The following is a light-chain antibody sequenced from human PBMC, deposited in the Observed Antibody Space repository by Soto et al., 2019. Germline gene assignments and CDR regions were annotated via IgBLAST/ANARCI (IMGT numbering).Light chain of an antibody. CDR3: CSYASSSSYV. CDR1: SIDIAPYNY. J-gene: IGLJ1*01. V-gene: IGLV2-14*01. CDR2: EVS. Sequence: QSALTQPASVSGSPGQSLTISCTGTSIDIAPYNYVSWYQQHPGKAPKLIIYEVSYRPSGISNRFSGSKSGNTASLTISGLQAEDEADYYCCSYASSSSYVFGTGTKLTVL.